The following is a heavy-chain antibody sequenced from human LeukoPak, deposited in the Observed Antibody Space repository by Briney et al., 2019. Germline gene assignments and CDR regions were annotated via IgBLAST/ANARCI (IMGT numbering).Heavy chain of an antibody. D-gene: IGHD2-21*01. CDR1: GFNFNSYD. Sequence: GGSLRLSCAASGFNFNSYDMQWVRQAPGKGLEWVSYISSSSSTIYYADSVKGRFTISRDNAKNSLYLQMNSLRAEDTAVYYCARAGIVVVIAHFDYWGQGTLVTVSS. J-gene: IGHJ4*02. V-gene: IGHV3-48*01. CDR2: ISSSSSTI. CDR3: ARAGIVVVIAHFDY.